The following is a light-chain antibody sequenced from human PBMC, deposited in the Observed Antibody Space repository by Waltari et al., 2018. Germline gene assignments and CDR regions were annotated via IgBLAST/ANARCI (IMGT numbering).Light chain of an antibody. CDR2: DVS. CDR1: STDIGSYNF. Sequence: QSALTQPASVSGSPGQSITLPCIGTSTDIGSYNFLSWFQQHPGRAPKLMIYDVSERPVGVSKRFSGSKAGNTASLTISGLQAEDEADYYCFSYAGSNSFAFGGGTRVTVL. J-gene: IGLJ2*01. CDR3: FSYAGSNSFA. V-gene: IGLV2-23*02.